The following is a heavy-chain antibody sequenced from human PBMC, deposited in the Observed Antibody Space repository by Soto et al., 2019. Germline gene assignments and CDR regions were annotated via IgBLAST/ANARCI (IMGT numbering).Heavy chain of an antibody. CDR3: ARVRERYSSGWYSIPFDY. J-gene: IGHJ4*02. D-gene: IGHD6-19*01. CDR2: ISAYNGNT. V-gene: IGHV1-18*01. Sequence: QWLEWMGWISAYNGNTNYAQKLQGRVTMTTDTSTSTAYMELRSLRSDDTAVYYCARVRERYSSGWYSIPFDYWGQGTLVTVSS.